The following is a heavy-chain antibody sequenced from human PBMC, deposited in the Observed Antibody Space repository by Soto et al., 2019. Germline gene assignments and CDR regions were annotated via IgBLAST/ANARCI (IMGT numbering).Heavy chain of an antibody. CDR1: GYTFTGYY. J-gene: IGHJ6*02. V-gene: IGHV1-2*02. Sequence: ASVKVSCKAAGYTFTGYYMHWVRQAPGQGLEWMGWINPNSGGTNYAQKFQGRVTMTRDTSTSTVYMELSSLRSEDTAVYYCARAQAFGDYYYYYGMDVWGQGTTVTVSS. CDR2: INPNSGGT. D-gene: IGHD3-16*01. CDR3: ARAQAFGDYYYYYGMDV.